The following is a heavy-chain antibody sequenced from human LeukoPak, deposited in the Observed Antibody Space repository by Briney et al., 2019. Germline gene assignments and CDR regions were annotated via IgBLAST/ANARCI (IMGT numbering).Heavy chain of an antibody. CDR3: ARDREPGTSASRFDY. J-gene: IGHJ4*02. D-gene: IGHD2-8*02. CDR2: VYSGDNT. Sequence: GGSLRLSCAASGFTVSDNYMSWVRQAPGKGLEWVSVVYSGDNTYYADSVMGRFTISRDNSKNTLYLQMNSLRAEDTAVYYCARDREPGTSASRFDYWGQGTLVTVSS. V-gene: IGHV3-53*01. CDR1: GFTVSDNY.